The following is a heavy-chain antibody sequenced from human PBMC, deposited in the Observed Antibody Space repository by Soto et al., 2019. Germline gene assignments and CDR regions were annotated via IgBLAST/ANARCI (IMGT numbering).Heavy chain of an antibody. J-gene: IGHJ5*02. CDR1: GGSISSYY. V-gene: IGHV4-59*01. Sequence: QVQLQESGPGLVKPSETLALPCTVSGGSISSYYWSWIRQPPGKRLEWVGYIYYSGATTNNPSLKSRVTISLDGSKNQFARKLSFVTSADTAMYYCASHGGDDSSGLYSWFDLWGQGILVTVSS. CDR3: ASHGGDDSSGLYSWFDL. CDR2: IYYSGAT. D-gene: IGHD3-10*01.